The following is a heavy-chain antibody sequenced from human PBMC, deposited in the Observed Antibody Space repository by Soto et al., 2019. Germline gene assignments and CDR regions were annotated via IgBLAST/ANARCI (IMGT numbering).Heavy chain of an antibody. CDR2: ISGSGGST. D-gene: IGHD3-22*01. CDR1: GFTFSSYA. CDR3: AKDGVMTGAKYYYYYMDV. J-gene: IGHJ6*03. Sequence: GGSLRLSCAASGFTFSSYAMSWVRQAPGKGLEWVSAISGSGGSTYYADSVKGRFTISRDNSKNTLYLQMNSLRAEDTAVYYCAKDGVMTGAKYYYYYMDVWGKGTTVTVSS. V-gene: IGHV3-23*01.